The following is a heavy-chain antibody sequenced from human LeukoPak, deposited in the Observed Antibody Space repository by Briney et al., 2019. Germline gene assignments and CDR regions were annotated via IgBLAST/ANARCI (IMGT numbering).Heavy chain of an antibody. Sequence: GRSLRLSCAASGFTFSSYGMNWVRQAPGKGLEWVSSISRSSGEIFYADSVKGRFIISRDNARNALYLQMDSLRAEDTAVYYCARSVPDFPCDYWGQGTLVTVSS. CDR3: ARSVPDFPCDY. V-gene: IGHV3-21*01. J-gene: IGHJ4*02. CDR1: GFTFSSYG. CDR2: ISRSSGEI.